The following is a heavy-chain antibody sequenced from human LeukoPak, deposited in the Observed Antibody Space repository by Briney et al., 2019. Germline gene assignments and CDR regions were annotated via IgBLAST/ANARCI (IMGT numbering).Heavy chain of an antibody. CDR2: ISGSGGST. CDR1: GFTFSSYA. V-gene: IGHV3-23*01. Sequence: GGSLRLSCAASGFTFSSYAMSRVRQAPGKGLEWVSAISGSGGSTYYADSVKGRFTISRDNSKNTLYLEMNSLRAEDMAVYYCAKDRITVFGVVPDVWGKGTTVTVSS. CDR3: AKDRITVFGVVPDV. D-gene: IGHD3-3*01. J-gene: IGHJ6*04.